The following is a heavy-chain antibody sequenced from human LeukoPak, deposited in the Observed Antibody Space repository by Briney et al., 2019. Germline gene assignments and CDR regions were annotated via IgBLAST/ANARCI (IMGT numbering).Heavy chain of an antibody. Sequence: SETLSLTCAVSGGSFSSLYWSWIRQAPGKGLEWVGYIYYTGSTKYNPSLKSRVTMFVDMYKNKFFLLLIYSQGADAAADYWWRHRAYSSSSPFDYWGQGTLVTVSS. J-gene: IGHJ4*02. D-gene: IGHD6-6*01. V-gene: IGHV4-59*08. CDR1: GGSFSSLY. CDR2: IYYTGST. CDR3: WRHRAYSSSSPFDY.